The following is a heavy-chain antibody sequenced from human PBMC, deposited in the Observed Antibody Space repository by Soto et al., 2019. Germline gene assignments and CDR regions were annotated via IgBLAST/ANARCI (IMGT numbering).Heavy chain of an antibody. J-gene: IGHJ4*02. CDR1: GFTFSTYA. CDR2: ISYDGSDK. V-gene: IGHV3-30-3*01. D-gene: IGHD3-22*01. Sequence: QVQLVESGGGVVQPGRSLRLSCAASGFTFSTYAIHWVRQAPGKGLEWVALISYDGSDKYYADSVKGRFTISRDNSKNTRNLKMKSLRAEDTAVYYGAGVGQISPYDSSGDWWGDADYWGQGTLVTVSS. CDR3: AGVGQISPYDSSGDWWGDADY.